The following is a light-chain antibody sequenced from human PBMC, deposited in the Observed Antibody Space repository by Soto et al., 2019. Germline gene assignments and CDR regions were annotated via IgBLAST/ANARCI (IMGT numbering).Light chain of an antibody. CDR2: KVS. CDR1: QRLVHSDGNTY. J-gene: IGKJ4*01. CDR3: TQVTQFLT. Sequence: DIVMTQTPLSSPVILGQPASISFRSSQRLVHSDGNTYLSCLQQRLGQPARLLIYKVSKRFSGVPDRFSGSGAGTDFTLKSRRVEAEDVGVYDCTQVTQFLTFGGGTKVDIK. V-gene: IGKV2-24*01.